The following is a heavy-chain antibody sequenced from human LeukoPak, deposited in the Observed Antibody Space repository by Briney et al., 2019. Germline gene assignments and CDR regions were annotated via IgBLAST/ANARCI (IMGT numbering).Heavy chain of an antibody. Sequence: SETLSLTCTVSGYSLTSGYYWGWIRQPPGKGLEWIGSILHSGNTFYNPSLMSRVAISVDTSKNQFSLKLRSVTAADTAVYFCARGYNYVYYMDVWGKGTTVTVSS. CDR1: GYSLTSGYY. V-gene: IGHV4-38-2*02. CDR2: ILHSGNT. D-gene: IGHD5-18*01. J-gene: IGHJ6*03. CDR3: ARGYNYVYYMDV.